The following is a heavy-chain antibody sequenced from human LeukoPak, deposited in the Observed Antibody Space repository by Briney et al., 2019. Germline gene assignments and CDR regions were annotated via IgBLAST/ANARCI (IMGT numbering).Heavy chain of an antibody. J-gene: IGHJ1*01. CDR2: IYYSGRT. D-gene: IGHD3-22*01. CDR1: GDSVSRSDSY. CDR3: ARRRYYDGSGYLE. V-gene: IGHV4-39*01. Sequence: SETLSLTCSVSGDSVSRSDSYWDWIRQPPGKGLEWIGTIYYSGRTYYSPSLKSRVTMSVDPSNNQFSLNLRSVTAADTAVYYCARRRYYDGSGYLEWGQGNLLSVSS.